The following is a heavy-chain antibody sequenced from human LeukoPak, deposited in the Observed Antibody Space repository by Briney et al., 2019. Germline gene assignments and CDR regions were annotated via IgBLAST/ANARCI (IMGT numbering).Heavy chain of an antibody. D-gene: IGHD3-10*01. CDR3: ARVLDYYGSGTPDY. J-gene: IGHJ4*02. CDR2: ISAYNGNT. CDR1: GYTFTSYG. V-gene: IGHV1-18*01. Sequence: ASVKVSCKASGYTFTSYGISWVRQAPGQGLEWMGWISAYNGNTNYAQKLQGRVTMTTDTSTSTAYMELRSLRSEDTAVYYCARVLDYYGSGTPDYWGQGTLVTVSS.